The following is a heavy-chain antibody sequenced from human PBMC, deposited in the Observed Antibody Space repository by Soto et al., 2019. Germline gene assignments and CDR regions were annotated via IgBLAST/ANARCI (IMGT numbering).Heavy chain of an antibody. CDR3: ARHLSVVGYRAFDI. Sequence: XESLKILRKGSGYSFTSYLIGWVRQMPGKGLEWMGIIYPGDSDTRYSPSFQGQVTISADKSISTAYLQWSSLKASDTAMYYCARHLSVVGYRAFDIWGQGTMVTVSS. CDR2: IYPGDSDT. D-gene: IGHD5-12*01. CDR1: GYSFTSYL. V-gene: IGHV5-51*01. J-gene: IGHJ3*02.